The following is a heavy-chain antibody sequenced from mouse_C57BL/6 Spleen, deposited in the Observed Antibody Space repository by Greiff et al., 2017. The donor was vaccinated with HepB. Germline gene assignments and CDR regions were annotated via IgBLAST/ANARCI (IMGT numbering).Heavy chain of an antibody. Sequence: EVKLVESGGGLVQPGGSLSLSCAASGFTFTDYYMSWVRQPPGKALEWLGFIRNKANGYTTEYSASVKGRFTISRDNSQSILYLQMNALRAEDSATYDCAGSPGSGYAMDYWGQGTSVTVSS. CDR2: IRNKANGYTT. CDR3: AGSPGSGYAMDY. CDR1: GFTFTDYY. D-gene: IGHD1-1*01. V-gene: IGHV7-3*01. J-gene: IGHJ4*01.